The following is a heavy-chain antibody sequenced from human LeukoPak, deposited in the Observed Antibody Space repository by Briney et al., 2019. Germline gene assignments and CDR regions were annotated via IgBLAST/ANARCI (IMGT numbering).Heavy chain of an antibody. J-gene: IGHJ4*02. CDR1: GGTFSSYA. CDR2: IIPIFGTA. V-gene: IGHV1-69*13. D-gene: IGHD3-22*01. Sequence: SVKVSCKASGGTFSSYAISWVRQAPGQGLEWMGGIIPIFGTANYAQKFQGRVTITADESTSTAYMELSSLRSEDTAVYYCARGGGITMMESFDYWGQGTLVTVSS. CDR3: ARGGGITMMESFDY.